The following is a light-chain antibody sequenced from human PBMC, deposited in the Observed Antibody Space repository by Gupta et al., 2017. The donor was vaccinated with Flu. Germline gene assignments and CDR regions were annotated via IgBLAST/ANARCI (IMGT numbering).Light chain of an antibody. V-gene: IGLV2-11*01. Sequence: QSALTQPRSVSVSPVQSVTISCTGTSSDVGGYNYVSWYQQHPGKDPKLMIYDVSKRPSGVPDRFSGSKSGNTASLTISGLQAEDEADYYCCAYAGSYWVFGGGTKLTVL. CDR2: DVS. CDR1: SSDVGGYNY. J-gene: IGLJ3*02. CDR3: CAYAGSYWV.